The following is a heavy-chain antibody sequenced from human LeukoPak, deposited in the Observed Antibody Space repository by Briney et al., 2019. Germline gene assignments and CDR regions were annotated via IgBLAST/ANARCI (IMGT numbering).Heavy chain of an antibody. CDR2: ISYDGSNK. J-gene: IGHJ4*02. D-gene: IGHD5-24*01. Sequence: PGGSLRLSCAASGFTFSSYAMHWVRQAPGKGLEWVAVISYDGSNKYYADSVKGRFTISRDNSKNTLYLQMNSLRAEDTAVYYCARDPPGYRDFDYWGQGTLVTVSS. CDR3: ARDPPGYRDFDY. CDR1: GFTFSSYA. V-gene: IGHV3-30-3*01.